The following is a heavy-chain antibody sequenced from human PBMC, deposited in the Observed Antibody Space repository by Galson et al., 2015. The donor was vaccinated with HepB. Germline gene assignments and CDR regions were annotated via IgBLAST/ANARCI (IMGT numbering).Heavy chain of an antibody. V-gene: IGHV3-7*03. D-gene: IGHD5/OR15-5a*01. CDR3: ARVESVPFYYAMDV. Sequence: SLRLSCAASGFTVSGYWMSWVRQAPGKGLEWVANIKQDGSEKYYVDSVKGRFTISRDNAKNSVFLQMDSLRADDTAVYYCARVESVPFYYAMDVWGQGTTVTASS. CDR2: IKQDGSEK. J-gene: IGHJ6*02. CDR1: GFTVSGYW.